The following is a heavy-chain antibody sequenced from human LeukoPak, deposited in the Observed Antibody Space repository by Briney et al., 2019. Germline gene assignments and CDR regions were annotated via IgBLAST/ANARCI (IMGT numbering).Heavy chain of an antibody. CDR3: ASRRSAMVRGVIITSWFDP. CDR1: GFTFSSYE. D-gene: IGHD3-10*01. Sequence: GGSLRLSCAASGFTFSSYEMNWVRQAPGKGLEWVSYISSSGSTIYYADSVKGRFTISRDNAKNSLYLQMNSLRAEDTAVYYCASRRSAMVRGVIITSWFDPWGQGTLVTVSS. V-gene: IGHV3-48*03. J-gene: IGHJ5*02. CDR2: ISSSGSTI.